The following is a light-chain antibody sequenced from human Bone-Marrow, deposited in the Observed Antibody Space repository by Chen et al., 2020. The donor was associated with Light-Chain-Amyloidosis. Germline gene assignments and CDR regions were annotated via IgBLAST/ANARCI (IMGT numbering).Light chain of an antibody. V-gene: IGLV3-25*03. J-gene: IGLJ2*01. CDR1: VLPTKY. CDR2: RDT. CDR3: QSADSSGTYEVI. Sequence: SYELTQPPPVSVSPGHPPRIPCSGDVLPTKYAYWYQQKPGQAPVLGIHRDTERPSGISERFSGSSSGTTATLTISGVQAEDEADYHCQSADSSGTYEVIFGGGTKLTVL.